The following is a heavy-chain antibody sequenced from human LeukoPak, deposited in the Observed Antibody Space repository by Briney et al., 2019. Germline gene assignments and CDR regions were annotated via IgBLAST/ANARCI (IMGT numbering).Heavy chain of an antibody. D-gene: IGHD2-2*02. J-gene: IGHJ4*02. V-gene: IGHV3-21*01. CDR3: EGGYTDEKDDCSSTSCYNDYFDY. Sequence: KSGGSLRLSCAASGFTFSSYSMNWVRQAPGKGLEWVSSISSSSSYIYYADSVKGRFTISRDNAKNSLYLQMNSLRAEDTAVYYCEGGYTDEKDDCSSTSCYNDYFDYWGQGTLVTVSS. CDR1: GFTFSSYS. CDR2: ISSSSSYI.